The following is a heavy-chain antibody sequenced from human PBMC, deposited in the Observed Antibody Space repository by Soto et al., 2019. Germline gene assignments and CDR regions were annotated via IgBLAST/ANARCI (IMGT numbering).Heavy chain of an antibody. Sequence: SETLSLTCTVSGGSISSYYWSWIRQPPGKGLEWIGYIYYSGSTNYNPSLKSRVTISVDTSKNQFSLKLSSVTAADTAVYYCARSVADYVKWFDPWGQGTLVTVSS. CDR3: ARSVADYVKWFDP. CDR1: GGSISSYY. V-gene: IGHV4-59*01. CDR2: IYYSGST. D-gene: IGHD4-17*01. J-gene: IGHJ5*02.